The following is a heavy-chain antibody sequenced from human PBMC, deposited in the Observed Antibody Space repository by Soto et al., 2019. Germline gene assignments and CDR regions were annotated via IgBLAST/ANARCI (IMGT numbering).Heavy chain of an antibody. CDR2: SGGSDLST. CDR3: VTHSWNY. CDR1: GLTFSRAD. Sequence: EVQXLESGGGLVQPGGSLRLSCVVSGLTFSRADLSWVRQPPGKGLEWVSASGGSDLSTHYVDSVKGRXXXSXXSXXXXXXXXXXXLSAEDTAVYYXVTHSWNYWGQGTLXXVSS. V-gene: IGHV3-23*01. D-gene: IGHD3-10*02. J-gene: IGHJ4*02.